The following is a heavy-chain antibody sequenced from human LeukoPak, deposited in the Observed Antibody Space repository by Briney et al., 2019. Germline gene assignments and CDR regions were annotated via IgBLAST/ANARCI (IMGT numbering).Heavy chain of an antibody. J-gene: IGHJ3*02. V-gene: IGHV3-66*01. Sequence: GGSLRLSCAASGFTVSSHYMSWVRQAPGKGLEWVSVIYKDGSTYYAGFVKGRFTISRDNAKNTLYLQMNSLRAEGTAVYYCARDDISAVADAFDIWGRGTMVTVSS. D-gene: IGHD6-25*01. CDR3: ARDDISAVADAFDI. CDR2: IYKDGST. CDR1: GFTVSSHY.